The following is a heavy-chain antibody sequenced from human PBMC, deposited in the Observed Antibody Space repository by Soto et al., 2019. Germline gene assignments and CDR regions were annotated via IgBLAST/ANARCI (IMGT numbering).Heavy chain of an antibody. CDR3: ARDMSGGTYNYYYGMDV. D-gene: IGHD1-26*01. V-gene: IGHV3-23*01. J-gene: IGHJ6*02. Sequence: PAGSLRLSCAASGFIFSSYAMTWVRHAPGRGLQWVSAISGSGSPTYYADSVKGRLTISRDNSKNTLYLQMNSLRADDTAVYYCARDMSGGTYNYYYGMDVWGQGPTVTVSS. CDR1: GFIFSSYA. CDR2: ISGSGSPT.